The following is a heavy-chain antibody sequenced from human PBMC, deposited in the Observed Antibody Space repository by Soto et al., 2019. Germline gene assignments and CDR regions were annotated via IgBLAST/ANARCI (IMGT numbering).Heavy chain of an antibody. D-gene: IGHD5-12*01. CDR3: VRVVAIPGYPDN. CDR2: IVPIVDTS. J-gene: IGHJ4*02. Sequence: QVQLVQSGAEVGQPESSVKVSCKTSGGTFSSYAISWVRQAPGQGLEWMGGIVPIVDTSTYAQKFQGRVTITADESTSTVYMELSSLRSDDTAVYYCVRVVAIPGYPDNWGQGTLVTVSS. CDR1: GGTFSSYA. V-gene: IGHV1-69*12.